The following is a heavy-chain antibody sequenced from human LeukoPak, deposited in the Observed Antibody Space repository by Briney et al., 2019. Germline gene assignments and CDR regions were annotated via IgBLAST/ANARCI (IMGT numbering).Heavy chain of an antibody. CDR2: IYYSGST. Sequence: PWGSLRLSCAASGFTFSSYRMSWIRQPPGKGLEWIGSIYYSGSTNYNPSLKSRVTMSVDTSKNQFSLKLSSVTAADTAVYYCARDGRAYYYDSSGYYPLDYWGQGTLVTVSS. V-gene: IGHV4-59*12. J-gene: IGHJ4*02. CDR1: GFTFSSYR. CDR3: ARDGRAYYYDSSGYYPLDY. D-gene: IGHD3-22*01.